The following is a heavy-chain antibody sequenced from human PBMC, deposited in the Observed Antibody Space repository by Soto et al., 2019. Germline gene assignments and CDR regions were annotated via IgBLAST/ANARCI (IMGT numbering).Heavy chain of an antibody. Sequence: QVQLQESGPGLVKPSGTLSLTCAVSGVSIGSHDWWTWVRQPPGKGLEWIGESHQSGNTNYNSSLESRVTISLDKSKTHFSLNRSSVTVADTAVYYCATRDTGRVYWGQGTLVTVSS. V-gene: IGHV4-4*02. CDR1: GVSIGSHDW. D-gene: IGHD5-18*01. J-gene: IGHJ4*02. CDR2: SHQSGNT. CDR3: ATRDTGRVY.